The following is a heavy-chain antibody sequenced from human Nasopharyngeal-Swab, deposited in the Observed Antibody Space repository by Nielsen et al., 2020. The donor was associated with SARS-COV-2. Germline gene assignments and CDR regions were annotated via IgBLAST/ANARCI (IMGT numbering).Heavy chain of an antibody. V-gene: IGHV3-43*01. D-gene: IGHD5/OR15-5a*01. Sequence: PGKGLEWVSLISGDGGSTYYADSVKGRFTISRDNSKNSLYLQMNSLRAEDTAVYYCARVSLDYWGQGTLVTVSS. CDR3: ARVSLDY. CDR2: ISGDGGST. J-gene: IGHJ4*02.